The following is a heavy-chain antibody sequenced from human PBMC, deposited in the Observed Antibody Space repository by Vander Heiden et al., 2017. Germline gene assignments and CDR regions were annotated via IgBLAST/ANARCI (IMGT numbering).Heavy chain of an antibody. D-gene: IGHD3-10*01. CDR3: VRTEYGSGTYFQH. CDR2: MYNSGVT. CDR1: GGSVGSGDHY. V-gene: IGHV4-30-4*01. J-gene: IGHJ1*01. Sequence: QVHLQESGPGLVRPSQPLSLTCTVPGGSVGSGDHYWRWSRQPPRKGLESIGYMYNSGVTYYDPSLKSRFTISPDTSENQFSLRLSSVTAADTAVYYCVRTEYGSGTYFQHWGQGTLVTVSS.